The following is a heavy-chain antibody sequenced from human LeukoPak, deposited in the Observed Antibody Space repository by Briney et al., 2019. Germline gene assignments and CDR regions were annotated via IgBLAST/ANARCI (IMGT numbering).Heavy chain of an antibody. CDR2: INPSGGST. V-gene: IGHV1-8*03. CDR1: GGTFSSYD. CDR3: ARGVSMLRFLEWLSLYYFDY. J-gene: IGHJ4*02. Sequence: ASVKVSCKASGGTFSSYDISWVRQAPGQGLEWMGIINPSGGSTTYAQKFQGRVTITRNTSISTAYMELSSLRSEDTAVYYCARGVSMLRFLEWLSLYYFDYWGQGTLVTVSS. D-gene: IGHD3-3*01.